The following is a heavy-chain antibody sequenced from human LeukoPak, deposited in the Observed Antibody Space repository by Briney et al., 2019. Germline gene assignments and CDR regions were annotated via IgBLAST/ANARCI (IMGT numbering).Heavy chain of an antibody. Sequence: GGSLRLSCAASGFSLSTYAMSWVRQAPGKGPEWVSAISGAGGRTYYADSVKGRFTISRDNSKNTLYLQMNSLRAEDTAVFYCARALPAASHTSFDYWGQGTLVTVSS. D-gene: IGHD2-2*01. CDR1: GFSLSTYA. V-gene: IGHV3-23*01. CDR3: ARALPAASHTSFDY. J-gene: IGHJ4*02. CDR2: ISGAGGRT.